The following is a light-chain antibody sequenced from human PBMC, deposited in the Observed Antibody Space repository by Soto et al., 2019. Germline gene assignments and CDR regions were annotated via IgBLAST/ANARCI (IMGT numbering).Light chain of an antibody. CDR3: QQYNKWPLT. V-gene: IGKV3-15*01. Sequence: EIVMTQSPATLSVSPGERATLSCRASQSVSSDLAWYQQKPGQAPRLLIYGASTRATGIPARFSGSGSGTEFPLTISSLQSEDVADYYCQQYNKWPLTFGGGTKLEIK. J-gene: IGKJ4*01. CDR1: QSVSSD. CDR2: GAS.